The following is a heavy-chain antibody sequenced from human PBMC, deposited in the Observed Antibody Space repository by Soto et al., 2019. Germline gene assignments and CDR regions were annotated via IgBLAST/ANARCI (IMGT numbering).Heavy chain of an antibody. V-gene: IGHV4-39*01. J-gene: IGHJ3*02. Sequence: QLQLQESGPGLVKPSETLSLTCTVSGGSISSSSYYWAWIRQPPGKGLEWIGSIYYSGSTYYNPSLTSRVTISVDTSKNQFALKLSSVTAADTAVYYCARQGSVVTAILPADAFDIWGQGTMVTVSS. CDR3: ARQGSVVTAILPADAFDI. CDR1: GGSISSSSYY. CDR2: IYYSGST. D-gene: IGHD2-21*02.